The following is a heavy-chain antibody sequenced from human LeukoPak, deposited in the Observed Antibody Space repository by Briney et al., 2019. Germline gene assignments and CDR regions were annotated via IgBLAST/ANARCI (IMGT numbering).Heavy chain of an antibody. CDR1: GCTFSSYW. J-gene: IGHJ4*02. CDR3: ARDILELRCDY. D-gene: IGHD1-7*01. V-gene: IGHV3-7*01. Sequence: PGGSLRLSCAASGCTFSSYWMSWVRQAPGKGLEWVANIKQDGSEKYYVDSVKGRFTISRDNAKNSLYLQMNSLRSEDTAVYYCARDILELRCDYWGQGTLVTVSS. CDR2: IKQDGSEK.